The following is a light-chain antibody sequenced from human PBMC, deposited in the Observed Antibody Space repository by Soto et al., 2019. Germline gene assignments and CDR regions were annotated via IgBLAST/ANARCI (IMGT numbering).Light chain of an antibody. CDR3: QQSYSTPSIT. V-gene: IGKV1-39*01. CDR1: QSISSY. J-gene: IGKJ5*01. Sequence: DIQMTQSPSSLSASVGDRVTITCRASQSISSYLNWDQQKPGKAPKLLIYAASSLQSGVPSRFSGSGSGTDFTLTISSLQPEDFASYYCQQSYSTPSITFGQWTRLEIK. CDR2: AAS.